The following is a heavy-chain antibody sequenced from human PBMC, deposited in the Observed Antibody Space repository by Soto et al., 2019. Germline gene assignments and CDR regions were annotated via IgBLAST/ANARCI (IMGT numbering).Heavy chain of an antibody. D-gene: IGHD4-17*01. CDR3: ANRLTTRMAFDI. Sequence: NPGGSLRLSCAASGFTFSSYSMNWVRQAPGKGLEWVSSISSSSSYIYYADSVKGRFTISRDNAKNSLYLQMNSLRAEDTAVYYGANRLTTRMAFDIWGQGTMVTVSS. CDR1: GFTFSSYS. J-gene: IGHJ3*02. CDR2: ISSSSSYI. V-gene: IGHV3-21*01.